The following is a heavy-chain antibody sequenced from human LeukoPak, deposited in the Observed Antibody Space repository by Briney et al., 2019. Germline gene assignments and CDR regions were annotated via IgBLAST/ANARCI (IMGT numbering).Heavy chain of an antibody. Sequence: PGGSLRLSCAASGFTVSSNYISWVRQAPGKGLEWVSVIYSGGTTYYADSVKGRFTISRDNSKNTLYLQMNSLRAEDTAVYYCARVVKLEYYYYYYTDVWGKGTTVTISS. CDR2: IYSGGTT. CDR1: GFTVSSNY. V-gene: IGHV3-53*01. CDR3: ARVVKLEYYYYYYTDV. D-gene: IGHD1-1*01. J-gene: IGHJ6*03.